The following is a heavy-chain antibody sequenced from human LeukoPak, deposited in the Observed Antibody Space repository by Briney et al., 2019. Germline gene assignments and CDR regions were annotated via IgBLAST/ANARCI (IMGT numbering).Heavy chain of an antibody. J-gene: IGHJ4*02. D-gene: IGHD3-22*01. CDR1: GYTFTGYY. CDR3: ARDWEYYYDSSGYYGFDY. Sequence: GASVKASCKASGYTFTGYYMHWVRQAPGQGLEWMGRINPNSGGTNYAQKFQGRVTMTRDTSISTAYMELSRLRSDDTAVYYCARDWEYYYDSSGYYGFDYWGQGTLVTVSS. V-gene: IGHV1-2*06. CDR2: INPNSGGT.